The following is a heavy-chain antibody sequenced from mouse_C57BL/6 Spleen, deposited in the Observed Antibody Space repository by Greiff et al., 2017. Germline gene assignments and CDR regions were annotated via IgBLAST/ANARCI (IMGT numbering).Heavy chain of an antibody. D-gene: IGHD2-4*01. J-gene: IGHJ3*01. Sequence: QVQLQQSGPELVKPGASVKISCKASGYSFTSYYIPWVKQRPGQGLEWIGWIYPGSGNTKYNEKFKGKATLTADTSSSTAYMQLSSLTSEDSAVYYCARGVYYDYDDGFAYWGQGTLVTVSA. V-gene: IGHV1-66*01. CDR3: ARGVYYDYDDGFAY. CDR2: IYPGSGNT. CDR1: GYSFTSYY.